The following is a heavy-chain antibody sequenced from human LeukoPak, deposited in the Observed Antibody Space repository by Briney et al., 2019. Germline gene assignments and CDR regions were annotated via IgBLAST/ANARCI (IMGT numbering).Heavy chain of an antibody. V-gene: IGHV3-74*01. Sequence: GGSLRLSCAASGHYWMHWVRQAPGKGLVWVSHINSDGSWTSYADSVKGRFTISKDNAKNTVYLQMNSLRAEDTAVYYCVSFYETYWGRGTLVTVSS. J-gene: IGHJ4*02. CDR3: VSFYETY. D-gene: IGHD2/OR15-2a*01. CDR1: GHYW. CDR2: INSDGSWT.